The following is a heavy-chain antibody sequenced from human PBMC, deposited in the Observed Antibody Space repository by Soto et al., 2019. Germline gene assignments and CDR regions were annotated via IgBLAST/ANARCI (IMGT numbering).Heavy chain of an antibody. CDR2: ISGSGGST. CDR3: AKDKGIIVVLAANLGGMDV. J-gene: IGHJ6*02. D-gene: IGHD2-2*01. V-gene: IGHV3-23*01. Sequence: PGGSLRLAWAASGFTFGSYAMGWVRRAPRKGLEWVSAISGSGGSTYYADSVKGRFTISRDNSKNTLYLQMNRLRAEDTAVYDCAKDKGIIVVLAANLGGMDVWGQGTTVTVSS. CDR1: GFTFGSYA.